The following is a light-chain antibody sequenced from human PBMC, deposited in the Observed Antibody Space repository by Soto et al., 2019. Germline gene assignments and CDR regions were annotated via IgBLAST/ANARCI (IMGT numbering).Light chain of an antibody. CDR3: QQYGSSPVT. J-gene: IGKJ3*01. Sequence: EIVLTQSPGTLSLSPGERATLTCRASQSVTSSYLAWYQQKPGQAPRLLMYGASSRATGIPDRFSGSESGTECTLTIGRLEPEDFAVYYCQQYGSSPVTFGPGTKVDIK. CDR1: QSVTSSY. V-gene: IGKV3-20*01. CDR2: GAS.